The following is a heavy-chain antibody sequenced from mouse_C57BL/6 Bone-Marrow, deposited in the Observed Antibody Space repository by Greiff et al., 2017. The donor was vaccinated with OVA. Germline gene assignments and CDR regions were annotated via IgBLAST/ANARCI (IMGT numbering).Heavy chain of an antibody. Sequence: QVQLQQSGAELVKPGASVKLSCKASGYTFTSYWMQWVKQRPGQGLEWIGEIDPSVSYTNYNQKFKGKATLTVDKSSSTAYMQLSRLTSEDSAVYYCARDDYAWFAYWGQGTLVTVSA. CDR3: ARDDYAWFAY. CDR1: GYTFTSYW. CDR2: IDPSVSYT. J-gene: IGHJ3*01. D-gene: IGHD2-4*01. V-gene: IGHV1-50*01.